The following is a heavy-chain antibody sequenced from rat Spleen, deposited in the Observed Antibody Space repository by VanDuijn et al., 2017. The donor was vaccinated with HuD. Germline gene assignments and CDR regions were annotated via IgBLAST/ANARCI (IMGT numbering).Heavy chain of an antibody. J-gene: IGHJ4*01. CDR1: GFTFSNYW. D-gene: IGHD1-11*01. CDR2: INTDGDGT. Sequence: EVQLVETGGGLVQPGRSLKLSCVASGFTFSNYWMYWIRQAPGKGLEWVSSINTDGDGTYYLDSVKGRFTISRDNAENTVYLQMNSLRSEDTATYYCAKDKDGGYVMDAWGQGASVSVSS. CDR3: AKDKDGGYVMDA. V-gene: IGHV5-58*01.